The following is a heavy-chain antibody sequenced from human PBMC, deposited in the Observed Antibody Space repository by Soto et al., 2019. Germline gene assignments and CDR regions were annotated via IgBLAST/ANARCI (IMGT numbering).Heavy chain of an antibody. CDR1: GFTFSSYA. CDR2: ISGSGGST. Sequence: GGSLRLSCAASGFTFSSYAMSWVRQAPGKGLEWVSAISGSGGSTYYADSVKGRFTISKDNSKNTLYLQMNSLRAEDTAVYYCAKDHDFWSGYSDYWGQGTLVTVSS. CDR3: AKDHDFWSGYSDY. D-gene: IGHD3-3*01. J-gene: IGHJ4*02. V-gene: IGHV3-23*01.